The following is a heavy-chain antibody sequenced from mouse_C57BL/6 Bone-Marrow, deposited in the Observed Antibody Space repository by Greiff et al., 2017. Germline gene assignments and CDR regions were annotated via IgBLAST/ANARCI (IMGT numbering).Heavy chain of an antibody. CDR3: ARSFNS. CDR2: IYPSDGET. CDR1: GYTFTSYW. Sequence: QVQLQQSGAELVRPGSSVKLSCKASGYTFTSYWMDWVKQRPGQGLEWIGNIYPSDGETHYNQKFKDKATLTVDKSSSTAYMQLSSLTSEDSAVYYCARSFNSWGQGTTLTVSS. V-gene: IGHV1-61*01. J-gene: IGHJ2*01.